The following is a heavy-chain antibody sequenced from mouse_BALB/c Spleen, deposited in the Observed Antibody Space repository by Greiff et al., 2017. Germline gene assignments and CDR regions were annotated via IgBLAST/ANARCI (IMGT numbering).Heavy chain of an antibody. D-gene: IGHD2-2*01. CDR1: GYTFTSYW. J-gene: IGHJ4*01. Sequence: VQLQQSGAELAKPGASVKMSCKASGYTFTSYWMPWVKQRPGQGLEWIGYINPSTGYTEYNQKFKDKATLTADKSSSTAYMQLSSLTSEDSAVYYCARDYGYDGRGLAMDYWGQGTSVTVSS. CDR3: ARDYGYDGRGLAMDY. CDR2: INPSTGYT. V-gene: IGHV1-7*01.